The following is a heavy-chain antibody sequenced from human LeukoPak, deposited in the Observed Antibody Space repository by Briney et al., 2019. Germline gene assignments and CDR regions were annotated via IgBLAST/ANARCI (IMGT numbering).Heavy chain of an antibody. D-gene: IGHD5-12*01. V-gene: IGHV3-21*01. CDR3: ARDSSSGYAYHDAFDI. J-gene: IGHJ3*02. Sequence: GGSLRLSCAASGFTFSSYNMNWVRQAPGQGLEWVSSITSGSSYIYYADSVKGRFTISRDSAKNSLYLQMNSLRAEDTAVYYCARDSSSGYAYHDAFDIWGQGTMVTVSS. CDR1: GFTFSSYN. CDR2: ITSGSSYI.